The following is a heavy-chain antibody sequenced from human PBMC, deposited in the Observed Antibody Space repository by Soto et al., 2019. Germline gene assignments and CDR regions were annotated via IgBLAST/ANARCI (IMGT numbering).Heavy chain of an antibody. CDR1: GGSISSSSYY. Sequence: SETLSLTCTVSGGSISSSSYYWGWIRQPPGKGLEWIGSIYYSGSTYYNPSLKSRVTISVDTSKNQFSRKLSSVTAADTAVYYCARTYDSSGYYNFWGQGTLVTVSS. V-gene: IGHV4-39*01. D-gene: IGHD3-22*01. J-gene: IGHJ4*02. CDR2: IYYSGST. CDR3: ARTYDSSGYYNF.